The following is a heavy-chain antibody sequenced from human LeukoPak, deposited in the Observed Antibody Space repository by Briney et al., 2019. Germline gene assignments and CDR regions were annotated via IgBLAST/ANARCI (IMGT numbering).Heavy chain of an antibody. D-gene: IGHD6-13*01. J-gene: IGHJ4*02. CDR1: GFTFDDYA. Sequence: GGSLRLSCAASGFTFDDYAMHWVRHAPGKGLEWVSGISWNSGSIGYADSVKGRFTISRDNAKNSLYLQMNSLRAEDMALYYCAKASRRGSWYVYFDYWGQGTLVTVSS. V-gene: IGHV3-9*03. CDR3: AKASRRGSWYVYFDY. CDR2: ISWNSGSI.